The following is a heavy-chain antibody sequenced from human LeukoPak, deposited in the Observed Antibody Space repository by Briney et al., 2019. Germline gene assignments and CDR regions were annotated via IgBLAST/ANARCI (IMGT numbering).Heavy chain of an antibody. CDR2: IYYSGST. CDR3: ARDGRFPPEVLPRYFDF. J-gene: IGHJ4*02. Sequence: GSLRLSCAASGFTFSSYGMHWVRQAPGKGLEWIGNIYYSGSTYYNPSLKSRVTISVETSKNQFSLKLSSVTAADTAVYYCARDGRFPPEVLPRYFDFWGQGTLVTVSS. CDR1: GFTFSSYG. D-gene: IGHD1-26*01. V-gene: IGHV4-39*07.